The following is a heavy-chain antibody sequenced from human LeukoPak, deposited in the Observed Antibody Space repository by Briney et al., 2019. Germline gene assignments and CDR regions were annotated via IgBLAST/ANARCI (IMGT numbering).Heavy chain of an antibody. CDR1: GFTFDDYG. Sequence: GSLRLSCAASGFTFDDYGMSWIRQPPGKGLEWIGEINHSGSTNYNPSLKSRVTISVDTSKNQFSLKLSSVTAADTAVYYCARGRSSGSYVSWGQGTLVTVSS. CDR2: INHSGST. V-gene: IGHV4-34*01. J-gene: IGHJ5*02. CDR3: ARGRSSGSYVS. D-gene: IGHD3-10*01.